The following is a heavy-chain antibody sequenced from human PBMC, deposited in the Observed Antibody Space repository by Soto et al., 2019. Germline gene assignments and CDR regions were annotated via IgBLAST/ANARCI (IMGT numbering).Heavy chain of an antibody. CDR3: ARSMYYCDGSNYSPFEY. V-gene: IGHV4-61*01. J-gene: IGHJ4*02. Sequence: SQTLPLTWTVSGGPVSSGNCLLRWIRKPPGKGLEWIGYFYYTGSTNYNPSLKSRVTISIDASKNQFSLRLSSVTAADTAVYYCARSMYYCDGSNYSPFEYWGQGTLVTV. D-gene: IGHD3-22*01. CDR2: FYYTGST. CDR1: GGPVSSGNCL.